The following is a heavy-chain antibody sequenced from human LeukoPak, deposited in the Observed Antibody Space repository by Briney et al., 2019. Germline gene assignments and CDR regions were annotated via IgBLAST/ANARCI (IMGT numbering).Heavy chain of an antibody. V-gene: IGHV4-39*07. CDR1: GGSISSSSYY. D-gene: IGHD2-15*01. CDR3: ARGTVGYCTGGSCQGWFDP. CDR2: IYYSGST. Sequence: SETLSLTCTVSGGSISSSSYYWGWIRQPPGKGLEWIGSIYYSGSTYYNPSLKSRVTISVDTSKNQFSLKLSSVTAADTAVYYCARGTVGYCTGGSCQGWFDPWGQGTLVTVSS. J-gene: IGHJ5*02.